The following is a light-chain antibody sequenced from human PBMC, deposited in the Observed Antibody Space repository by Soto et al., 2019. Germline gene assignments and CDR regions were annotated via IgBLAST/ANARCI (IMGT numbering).Light chain of an antibody. CDR2: GAS. CDR3: QQYNDWPRT. CDR1: QSAGTN. Sequence: IVNTLSPPTLTVNPDESATLSCRASQSAGTNLAWYQHKPGQSPRLLIYGASARATGIPARFSGGGSGAEYTLTISSLQSEDFAIYYCQQYNDWPRTFGQGTKADIK. V-gene: IGKV3-15*01. J-gene: IGKJ1*01.